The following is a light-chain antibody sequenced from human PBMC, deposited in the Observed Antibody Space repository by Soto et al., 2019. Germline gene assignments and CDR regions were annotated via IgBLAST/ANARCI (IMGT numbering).Light chain of an antibody. CDR1: VIGSIS. J-gene: IGLJ2*01. Sequence: SYELTQPPSVSVAPGQTSSITCGGNVIGSISVHWYQQKPGQAPVLVVFDDSDRPSGIPERFSGSNSRNTATLTISRVEAGDEADYYWQVWDSSSDHVIFGGGTQLTVL. V-gene: IGLV3-21*02. CDR2: DDS. CDR3: QVWDSSSDHVI.